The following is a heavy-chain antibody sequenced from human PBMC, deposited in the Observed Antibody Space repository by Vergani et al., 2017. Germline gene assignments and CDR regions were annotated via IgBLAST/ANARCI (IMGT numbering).Heavy chain of an antibody. D-gene: IGHD3-9*01. Sequence: EVQLLESGGGLVQPGGSLRLSCAASGFTFSSYAMSWVRQAPGKGLEWVSAISGSGGSTYYADSVKGRFTISRDNSKNTLYLQMNSLRAEDTAVYYCARDHDMYYDILTGYMPDYWGQGTLVTVSS. V-gene: IGHV3-23*01. CDR1: GFTFSSYA. J-gene: IGHJ4*02. CDR3: ARDHDMYYDILTGYMPDY. CDR2: ISGSGGST.